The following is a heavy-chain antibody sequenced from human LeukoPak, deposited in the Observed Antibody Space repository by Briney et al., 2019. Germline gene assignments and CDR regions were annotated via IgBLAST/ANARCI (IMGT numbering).Heavy chain of an antibody. CDR1: GGTFSSYA. J-gene: IGHJ4*02. Sequence: ASVKVSCKASGGTFSSYAISWVRQAPGQGLEWMGGIIPIFGTANYAQKFQGRVTITTDESTSTAYMELSSLRSEDTAVYYCARCYYYGSGSYYPPDYWGQGTLVTVSS. CDR2: IIPIFGTA. D-gene: IGHD3-10*01. CDR3: ARCYYYGSGSYYPPDY. V-gene: IGHV1-69*05.